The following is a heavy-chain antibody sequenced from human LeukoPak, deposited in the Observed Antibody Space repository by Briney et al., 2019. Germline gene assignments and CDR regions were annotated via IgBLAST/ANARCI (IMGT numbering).Heavy chain of an antibody. CDR1: GYTFTSYY. V-gene: IGHV1-46*01. CDR3: ARVTTVTTSL. CDR2: INPSGGST. Sequence: GASVKVSCKASGYTFTSYYMHWVRQAPGQGLEWMGIINPSGGSTSYAQKFQGRVTMTRDTSISTAYMELSRLRSDDTAVYYCARVTTVTTSLWGQGTLVTVSS. D-gene: IGHD4-11*01. J-gene: IGHJ4*02.